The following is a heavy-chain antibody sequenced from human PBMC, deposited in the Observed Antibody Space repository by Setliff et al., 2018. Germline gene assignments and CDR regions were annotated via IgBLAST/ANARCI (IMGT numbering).Heavy chain of an antibody. CDR2: IYYSGTA. J-gene: IGHJ4*02. D-gene: IGHD1-26*01. CDR1: GDSISDISYY. V-gene: IGHV4-39*01. Sequence: PSETLSLTCTISGDSISDISYYWGSIRQSPGKGPEWIGSIYYSGTAYYNPSLESRVTISVDTSKNQFSLKLSFVTAADTAVYYCARHPSSGSYYGGSIFYFDDWGPGILVTVSS. CDR3: ARHPSSGSYYGGSIFYFDD.